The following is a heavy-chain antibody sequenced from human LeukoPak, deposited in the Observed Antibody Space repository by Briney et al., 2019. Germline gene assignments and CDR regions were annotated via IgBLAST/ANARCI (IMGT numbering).Heavy chain of an antibody. CDR1: GYTFTSYY. CDR3: ARGAVAGRNWFDP. D-gene: IGHD6-19*01. J-gene: IGHJ5*02. Sequence: ASVKVSCKASGYTFTSYYMHWVRQAPGQGLEEMGVINTSGGSTSYAQKFQGRVTMTRDTSTSTVYMELSSLRSEGTAVYYCARGAVAGRNWFDPWGQGTLVTVSS. V-gene: IGHV1-46*03. CDR2: INTSGGST.